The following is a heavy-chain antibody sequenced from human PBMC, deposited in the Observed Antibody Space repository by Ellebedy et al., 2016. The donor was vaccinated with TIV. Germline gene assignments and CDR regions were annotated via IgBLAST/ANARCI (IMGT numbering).Heavy chain of an antibody. CDR2: IDWDDDT. Sequence: SGLTLVKPTQTLTLTCTLSGLSVSSNGMRVNWIRQPPGKALEWLARIDWDDDTFYSTSLKTRLTISKDTSKNQVVLTMTDMDPVDTATYYCARNSRDDFDIWGQGTRVTVSS. CDR3: ARNSRDDFDI. CDR1: GLSVSSNGMR. J-gene: IGHJ3*02. V-gene: IGHV2-70*04.